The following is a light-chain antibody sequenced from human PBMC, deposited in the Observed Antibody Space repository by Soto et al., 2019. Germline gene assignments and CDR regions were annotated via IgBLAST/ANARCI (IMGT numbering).Light chain of an antibody. CDR1: QSVSSN. V-gene: IGKV3-15*01. J-gene: IGKJ1*01. CDR2: GAS. Sequence: EIVLTQSPGTLSLSAGERATLSCRASQSVSSNYLAWYQQKPGQAPRLLIYGASTRATGIPARFSGSGSGTEFTLTIRSLQSEDFAVYYCQQYNNWPPWTFGQGTKVDIK. CDR3: QQYNNWPPWT.